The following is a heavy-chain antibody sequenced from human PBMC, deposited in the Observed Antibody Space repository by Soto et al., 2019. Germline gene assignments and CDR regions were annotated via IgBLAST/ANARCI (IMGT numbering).Heavy chain of an antibody. CDR2: ISGSGGST. D-gene: IGHD2-21*02. J-gene: IGHJ4*02. Sequence: QLGGSLRLSCAASGFTFSSYAMSWVRQAPGKGLEWVSAISGSGGSTYYADSVKGRFTISRDNSKNTLYLQMNSLRAEDTAVYYCAKAPVVRYIVVVTATPFDYWGQGTLVTVSS. CDR3: AKAPVVRYIVVVTATPFDY. CDR1: GFTFSSYA. V-gene: IGHV3-23*01.